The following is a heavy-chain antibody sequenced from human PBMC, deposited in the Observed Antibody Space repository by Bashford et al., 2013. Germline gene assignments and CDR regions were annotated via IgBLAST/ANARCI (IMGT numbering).Heavy chain of an antibody. CDR2: IIPILGIA. CDR1: GGTFSSYA. D-gene: IGHD2-21*02. V-gene: IGHV1-69*04. J-gene: IGHJ4*02. CDR3: VSPWGDHSGIDY. Sequence: SVKVSCKASGGTFSSYAISWVRQAPGQGLEWMGRIIPILGIANYAQKFQGRVTITADKSTSTAYMELSSLRSEDTAVYYCVSPWGDHSGIDYWGQGTLVTVSS.